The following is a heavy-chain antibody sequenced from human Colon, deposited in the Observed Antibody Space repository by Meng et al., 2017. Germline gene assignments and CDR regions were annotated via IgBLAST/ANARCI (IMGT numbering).Heavy chain of an antibody. V-gene: IGHV4-34*01. CDR1: GGSFSGYY. CDR3: ARGRYSGYLP. Sequence: QGHVREGRAGRLNPPETWSLTCAVYGGSFSGYYLSWIRQPPGKGLEWIGEINHSGSTNYNPSLKSRVTISVDTTKNQFSRKRSSVTAADTAVYYCARGRYSGYLPWGQGTLVTVSS. D-gene: IGHD5-12*01. J-gene: IGHJ5*02. CDR2: INHSGST.